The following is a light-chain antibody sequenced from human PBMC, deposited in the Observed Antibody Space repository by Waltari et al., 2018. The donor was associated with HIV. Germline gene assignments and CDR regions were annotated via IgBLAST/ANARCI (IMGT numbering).Light chain of an antibody. CDR1: RSNIGAGYE. V-gene: IGLV1-40*01. CDR2: DNT. J-gene: IGLJ2*01. CDR3: QSYDSSLRGVL. Sequence: QSVLTQPPSVSGAPGQRVTISCTGSRSNIGAGYEVHWYQQLTGTAPKVLVYDNTKRPYGVPDRFSGSKSGASASLGITGLQAEDEADYYCQSYDSSLRGVLFGGGTKLTGL.